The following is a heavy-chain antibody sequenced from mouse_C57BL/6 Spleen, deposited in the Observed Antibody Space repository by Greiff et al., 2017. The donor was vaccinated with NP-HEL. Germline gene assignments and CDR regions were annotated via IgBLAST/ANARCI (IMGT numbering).Heavy chain of an antibody. CDR2: INPSSGYT. CDR3: ARWDSNYVGYAMDY. D-gene: IGHD2-5*01. Sequence: QVQLQQSGAELAKPGASVKLSCKASGYTFTSYWMHWVKQRPGQGLEWIGYINPSSGYTKYNQKFKGKATLTADKSSSPAYMQLSSLIYESSAVYYCARWDSNYVGYAMDYWGQGTSVTVSS. CDR1: GYTFTSYW. V-gene: IGHV1-7*01. J-gene: IGHJ4*01.